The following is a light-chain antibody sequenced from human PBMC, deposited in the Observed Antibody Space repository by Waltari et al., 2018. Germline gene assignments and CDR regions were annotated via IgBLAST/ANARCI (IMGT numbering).Light chain of an antibody. J-gene: IGKJ1*01. CDR2: RIS. Sequence: DVVITQSPLSLPVTLGQSASISCDSSQSLLYSNGNTYLNWFHQRPGQSPRRLIYRISTRDSGVPDRFSGSGSGTHFSLKISRVEAEDVGIYYCMQGTYWPWTFGQGTKVEIK. CDR3: MQGTYWPWT. CDR1: QSLLYSNGNTY. V-gene: IGKV2-30*01.